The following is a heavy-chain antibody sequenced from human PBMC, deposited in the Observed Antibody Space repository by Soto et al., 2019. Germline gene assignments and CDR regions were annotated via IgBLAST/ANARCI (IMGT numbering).Heavy chain of an antibody. CDR1: GFTFGDYA. CDR2: IRSKGYGGTT. J-gene: IGHJ4*02. CDR3: TRSKSFDY. Sequence: EVQLVESGGGLVQPGRSLRLSCTGSGFTFGDYAMSWSRLAPGKGLEWVGFIRSKGYGGTTEYAASAKGRFTISRDDSTSIAYLQMNSLKTEDTAVYYCTRSKSFDYWGQGTLVTVSS. V-gene: IGHV3-49*03.